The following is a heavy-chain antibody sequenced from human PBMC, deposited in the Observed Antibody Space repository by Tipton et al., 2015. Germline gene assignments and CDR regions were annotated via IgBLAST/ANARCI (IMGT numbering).Heavy chain of an antibody. D-gene: IGHD5-24*01. CDR1: GYFISSGHY. Sequence: LRLSCSVSGYFISSGHYWVWIRQPPGKGLEWIGTISHSGNTFYNPSLKSRVTISADTSKNQFSLTLNSVTAADTAVYYCARDLEHGMDVWGHGTTVTVSS. V-gene: IGHV4-38-2*02. J-gene: IGHJ6*02. CDR2: ISHSGNT. CDR3: ARDLEHGMDV.